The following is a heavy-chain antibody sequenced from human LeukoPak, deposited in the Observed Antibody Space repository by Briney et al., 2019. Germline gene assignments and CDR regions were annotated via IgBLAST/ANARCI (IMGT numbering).Heavy chain of an antibody. Sequence: ASVKVSCKASGYTFTSYGINWVRQAPGQGLEWMGWISAYNGNTNYAQKLQGRVTMTTDTSTSTAYMELRSLRTDDTAVYYCARVAVVSTYNWFDPWGQGTLVTVSS. D-gene: IGHD2-8*02. CDR1: GYTFTSYG. V-gene: IGHV1-18*01. CDR2: ISAYNGNT. CDR3: ARVAVVSTYNWFDP. J-gene: IGHJ5*02.